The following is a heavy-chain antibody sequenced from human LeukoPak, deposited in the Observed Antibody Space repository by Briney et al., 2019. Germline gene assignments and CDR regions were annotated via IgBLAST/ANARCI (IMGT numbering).Heavy chain of an antibody. J-gene: IGHJ3*01. CDR1: GFTFSSYW. CDR2: INSDGSST. D-gene: IGHD3-22*01. V-gene: IGHV3-74*01. CDR3: ASDTYYYDSSGYYRDAFDV. Sequence: GGSLRLSCAASGFTFSSYWMHWVRQAPGKGLVWVSRINSDGSSTIYADSVKGRFTISRDNAKNTLYQQMNSLRAEDTAVYYCASDTYYYDSSGYYRDAFDVWGQGTMVTVSS.